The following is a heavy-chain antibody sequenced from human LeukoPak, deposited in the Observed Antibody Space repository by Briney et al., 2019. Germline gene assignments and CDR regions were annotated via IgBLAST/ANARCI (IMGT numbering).Heavy chain of an antibody. Sequence: PGGSLRLSCAASGFTFSSYAMHWVRQAPGKGLEWVAVISYDGSNKYYADSVKGRFTISRDNSKNTLYLQMNSLRAEDTAVYYCARDQAWVRSGAFDIWGQGTMVTVSS. CDR2: ISYDGSNK. J-gene: IGHJ3*02. CDR1: GFTFSSYA. V-gene: IGHV3-30-3*01. CDR3: ARDQAWVRSGAFDI. D-gene: IGHD3-10*01.